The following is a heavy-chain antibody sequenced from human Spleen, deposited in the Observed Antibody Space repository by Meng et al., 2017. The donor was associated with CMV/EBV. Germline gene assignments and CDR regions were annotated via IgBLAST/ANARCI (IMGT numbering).Heavy chain of an antibody. V-gene: IGHV3-66*01. CDR1: GFTVSSNY. D-gene: IGHD3-3*01. CDR3: ARVGDFWSGFLYDI. Sequence: GESLKISCAASGFTVSSNYMSWVRQAPGKGLEWVSVIYSGGSTYYADSVKGRFTISRDNSKNTLYLQMNSLRAEDTAVYYCARVGDFWSGFLYDIWGQGTMVTVSS. J-gene: IGHJ3*02. CDR2: IYSGGST.